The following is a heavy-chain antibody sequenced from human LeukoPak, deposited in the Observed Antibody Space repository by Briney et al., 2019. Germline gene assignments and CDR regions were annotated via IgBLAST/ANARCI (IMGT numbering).Heavy chain of an antibody. CDR3: ARVKWELDYFDC. J-gene: IGHJ4*02. V-gene: IGHV3-23*01. CDR2: ISGSGGTT. D-gene: IGHD1-26*01. Sequence: GGSLRLSCAASGFTFSSYAMSWVRQAPGEGLEWVSTISGSGGTTYYADSVKGRFTISRDNAKNSLYLQMNSLRSDDTAVYYCARVKWELDYFDCWGQGTLVTVSS. CDR1: GFTFSSYA.